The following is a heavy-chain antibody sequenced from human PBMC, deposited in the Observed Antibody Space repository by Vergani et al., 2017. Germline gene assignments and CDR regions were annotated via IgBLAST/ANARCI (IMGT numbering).Heavy chain of an antibody. CDR1: GYTFTGYF. Sequence: QVRLMQSAAEVKKPGASVRVSCKASGYTFTGYFIHWVRQAPGQGLEWMGWINPNRGVTNYGQKFHGRVTMTSDTSTNTVYMELSRLKSDDTALYYCAKDRANSGAYPIDFGGPGTLVTVSS. CDR2: INPNRGVT. V-gene: IGHV1-2*02. CDR3: AKDRANSGAYPIDF. J-gene: IGHJ4*02. D-gene: IGHD1-26*01.